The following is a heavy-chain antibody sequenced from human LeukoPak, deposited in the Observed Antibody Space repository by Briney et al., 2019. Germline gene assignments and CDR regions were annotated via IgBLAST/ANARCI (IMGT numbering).Heavy chain of an antibody. CDR2: IYPGDSDT. V-gene: IGHV5-51*01. D-gene: IGHD2-15*01. CDR3: ARLPKWGCSGGSCYLGLFGYYYGTDV. CDR1: GYSFTSYW. J-gene: IGHJ6*02. Sequence: GESLKISCKGSGYSFTSYWIGWVRQMPGKGLEWMGIIYPGDSDTRYSPSFQGQVTISADKSISTAYLQWSSLKASDTAMYYCARLPKWGCSGGSCYLGLFGYYYGTDVWGQGTTVTVSS.